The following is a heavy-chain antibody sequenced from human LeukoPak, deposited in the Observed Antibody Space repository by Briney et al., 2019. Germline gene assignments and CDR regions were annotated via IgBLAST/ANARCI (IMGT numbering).Heavy chain of an antibody. D-gene: IGHD5-12*01. V-gene: IGHV1-2*02. Sequence: ASAKVSCKASGYTFTGYYMHWVRQAPGQGLEWMGWINPNSGGTNYAQKFQGRVTMTRDTSISTAYMELSRLRSDDTAVYYCARDYSGYNYYYYGMDVWGQGTTVTVSS. J-gene: IGHJ6*02. CDR2: INPNSGGT. CDR3: ARDYSGYNYYYYGMDV. CDR1: GYTFTGYY.